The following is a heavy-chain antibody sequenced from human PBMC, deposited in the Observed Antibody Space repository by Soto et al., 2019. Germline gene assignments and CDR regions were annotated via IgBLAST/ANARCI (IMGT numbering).Heavy chain of an antibody. J-gene: IGHJ5*02. CDR1: GYSFTSFG. CDR2: ISAYNGNT. CDR3: ARERNWFDP. V-gene: IGHV1-18*01. Sequence: ASVKVSCKASGYSFTSFGISWMRQAPGQGLEWVGWISAYNGNTNYAQKLQGRVTMTRNTSISTAYMELSSLRSEDTAVYYCARERNWFDPWGQGTLVTVSS.